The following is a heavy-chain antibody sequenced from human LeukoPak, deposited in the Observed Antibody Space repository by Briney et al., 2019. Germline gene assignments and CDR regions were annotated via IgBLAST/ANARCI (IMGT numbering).Heavy chain of an antibody. J-gene: IGHJ2*01. CDR1: GYTFTSFY. V-gene: IGHV1-2*02. CDR3: ARHPGKVTNDWYFDL. D-gene: IGHD4-23*01. Sequence: ASVKVSCKASGYTFTSFYMHWVRQAPGQGLEWMGWIDPNSGGTNFAQKFQGRVTMTRDTSITTAYMELSRLTSDDTAVYYCARHPGKVTNDWYFDLWGRGTLVTVSS. CDR2: IDPNSGGT.